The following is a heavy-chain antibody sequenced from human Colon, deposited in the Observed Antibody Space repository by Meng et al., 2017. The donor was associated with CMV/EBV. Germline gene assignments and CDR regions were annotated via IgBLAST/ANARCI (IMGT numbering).Heavy chain of an antibody. CDR3: ARETSYYDSTGYPTPPGWFDP. CDR2: IIPILDIS. D-gene: IGHD3-22*01. J-gene: IGHJ5*02. Sequence: ISWVRQAPGQGLDWMGRIIPILDISNYAQKFQGRVTIIADKSTSTVYMELSSLRSEDTAAYYCARETSYYDSTGYPTPPGWFDPWGQGTLGTVAS. V-gene: IGHV1-69*04.